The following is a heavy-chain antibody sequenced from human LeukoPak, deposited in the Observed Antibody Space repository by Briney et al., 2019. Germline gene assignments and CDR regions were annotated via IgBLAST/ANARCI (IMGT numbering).Heavy chain of an antibody. J-gene: IGHJ4*02. CDR1: GFSFSDYD. CDR3: AREVRRGSDYFDH. CDR2: ISTTSATI. V-gene: IGHV3-48*01. D-gene: IGHD6-19*01. Sequence: PGGSLRLSCAASGFSFSDYDMNWVRLAPGQGLEWVAWISTTSATIYYADSVKCRFTISRDNAKNSLYLQMNSLSGEDTAVYYCAREVRRGSDYFDHWGQGTLVTVSS.